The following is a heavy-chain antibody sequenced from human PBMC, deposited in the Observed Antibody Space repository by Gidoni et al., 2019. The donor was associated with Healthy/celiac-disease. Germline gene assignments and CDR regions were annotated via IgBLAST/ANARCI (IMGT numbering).Heavy chain of an antibody. D-gene: IGHD3-10*01. Sequence: EVQLVESGGGLVKPGGSLRLSCAASGFTFSNAWMNWVRQAPGKGLEWVGRIKSKTDGGTTDYAAPVKGRFTISRDDSKNTLYLQMNSLKTEDTAVYYCTTDYGSGNEGGWDYYYGMDVWGQGTTVTVSS. J-gene: IGHJ6*02. CDR2: IKSKTDGGTT. V-gene: IGHV3-15*07. CDR3: TTDYGSGNEGGWDYYYGMDV. CDR1: GFTFSNAW.